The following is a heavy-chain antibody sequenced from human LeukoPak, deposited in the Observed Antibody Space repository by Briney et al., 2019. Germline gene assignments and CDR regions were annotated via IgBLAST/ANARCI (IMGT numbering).Heavy chain of an antibody. CDR3: ARAVFWRGYYDY. Sequence: GGSLRLSCAASGFTLSGYWMHWVRQAPGKGLVWVSRINTDGSTTDYADSVKGRLTISRDNAKNTLYLQMNSLRDEDTAVYYCARAVFWRGYYDYCGQGTLVTVSS. J-gene: IGHJ4*02. CDR1: GFTLSGYW. V-gene: IGHV3-74*01. D-gene: IGHD3-3*01. CDR2: INTDGSTT.